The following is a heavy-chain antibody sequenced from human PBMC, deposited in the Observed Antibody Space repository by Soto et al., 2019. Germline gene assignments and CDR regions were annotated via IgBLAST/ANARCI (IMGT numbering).Heavy chain of an antibody. CDR1: GADINTYS. CDR3: ARDREAGYNFYYGMDV. Sequence: SETLSLTCSVSGADINTYSWTWIRQPAGKGLEWIGRIYTSASINYNPSLRGRVTLSVDTSTNQVSLKLASVTAADTAVYYCARDREAGYNFYYGMDVWGQGTTVTVSS. V-gene: IGHV4-4*07. CDR2: IYTSASI. J-gene: IGHJ6*02. D-gene: IGHD6-19*01.